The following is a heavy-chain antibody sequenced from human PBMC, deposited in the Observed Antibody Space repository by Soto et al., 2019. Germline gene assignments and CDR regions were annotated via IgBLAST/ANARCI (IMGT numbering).Heavy chain of an antibody. Sequence: LRLSCAASGFTFSSYAMHWVRQAPGKGLEWVAVISYDGSNKYYADSVKGRFTISRDNSKNTLYLQMNSLRAEDTAVYYCAREEGPTVVPLAFDYWGQGTLVTVPQ. V-gene: IGHV3-30-3*01. CDR3: AREEGPTVVPLAFDY. J-gene: IGHJ4*02. D-gene: IGHD4-17*01. CDR1: GFTFSSYA. CDR2: ISYDGSNK.